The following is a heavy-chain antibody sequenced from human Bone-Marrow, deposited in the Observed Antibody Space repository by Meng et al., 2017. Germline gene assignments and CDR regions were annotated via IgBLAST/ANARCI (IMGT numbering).Heavy chain of an antibody. J-gene: IGHJ6*02. V-gene: IGHV3-20*04. D-gene: IGHD4-17*01. Sequence: GGSLRLSCAASGFTIVEYGLSWVRQAPGEGLEWVSGTSWNGGRRNYADSVKGRFTIFRDNAKNSLYLQMNSLRTEDTGLYYYARDWYRDHSFSGMDVWGQGTTVTVSS. CDR2: TSWNGGRR. CDR3: ARDWYRDHSFSGMDV. CDR1: GFTIVEYG.